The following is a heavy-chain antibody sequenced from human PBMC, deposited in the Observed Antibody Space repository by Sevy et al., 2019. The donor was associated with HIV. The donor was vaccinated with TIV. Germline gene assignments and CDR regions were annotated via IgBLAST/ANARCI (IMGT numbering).Heavy chain of an antibody. CDR3: ARDTYYYDSSGYFIFDS. CDR2: MNPNSGNT. V-gene: IGHV1-8*01. J-gene: IGHJ4*02. CDR1: GYTFTSYD. D-gene: IGHD3-22*01. Sequence: ASVKVSCKASGYTFTSYDINWVRQATGQGLEWMGWMNPNSGNTGYAQKFQGRVTMTRNTSISTAYMELSSLRSEDTAVYYGARDTYYYDSSGYFIFDSWGQGTLVTVSS.